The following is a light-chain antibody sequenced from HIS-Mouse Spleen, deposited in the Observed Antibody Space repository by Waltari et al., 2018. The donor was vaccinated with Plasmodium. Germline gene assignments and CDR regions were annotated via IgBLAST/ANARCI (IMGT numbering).Light chain of an antibody. CDR2: DDR. CDR3: QVWDRSSDHPV. Sequence: SYVLTQPPSVSVAPGQTARLTWGGNNLGSKSVHWNQERPGQAPVLFVYDDRDRPSGIPERFSGANSGNTAILTSSRVEAGDEADYYCQVWDRSSDHPVFGGGTKLTVL. J-gene: IGLJ2*01. CDR1: NLGSKS. V-gene: IGLV3-21*02.